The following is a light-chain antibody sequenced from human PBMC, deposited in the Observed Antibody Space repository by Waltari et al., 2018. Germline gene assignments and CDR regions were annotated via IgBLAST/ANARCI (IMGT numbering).Light chain of an antibody. V-gene: IGLV3-19*01. CDR3: NSRDLSGYPPYV. CDR1: LLRSFY. J-gene: IGLJ1*01. Sequence: SSELTQDPAVSVALGQTVRFTCQGDLLRSFYASWYQQKPGQAPVLVIYGKNNRPSGIPDRFSGSSSGNTSSLTITGAQAEDEAYYYCNSRDLSGYPPYVCGTGTKVIVL. CDR2: GKN.